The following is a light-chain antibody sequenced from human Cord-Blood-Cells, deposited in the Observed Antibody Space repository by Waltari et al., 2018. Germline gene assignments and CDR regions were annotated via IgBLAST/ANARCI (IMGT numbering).Light chain of an antibody. CDR2: DVS. Sequence: QSALTQPASVSGSPGQSITISCTGTSSDVGGYNYVSWDQQHPAKAPKLMIYDVSNRPSGVSNRFSGSKSGNTASLTISGLQAEDEADYYCSSYTSSSTLYVFGTGTKVTVL. CDR1: SSDVGGYNY. V-gene: IGLV2-14*01. J-gene: IGLJ1*01. CDR3: SSYTSSSTLYV.